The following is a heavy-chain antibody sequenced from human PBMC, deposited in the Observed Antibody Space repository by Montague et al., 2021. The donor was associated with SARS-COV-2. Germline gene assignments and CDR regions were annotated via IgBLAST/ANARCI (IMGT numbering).Heavy chain of an antibody. CDR1: RGSLSNYY. D-gene: IGHD3-9*01. CDR2: INQGGAP. Sequence: SETLSLTCAVSRGSLSNYYWTWIRQSPGKGLEWIGEINQGGAPNXTPSLKSRVTISLDTSKKQISLNLNSVTVADTAVFFCARGRPVQGSFRHFDSISSGALDIWAQGSLVIVSS. CDR3: ARGRPVQGSFRHFDSISSGALDI. J-gene: IGHJ3*02. V-gene: IGHV4-34*01.